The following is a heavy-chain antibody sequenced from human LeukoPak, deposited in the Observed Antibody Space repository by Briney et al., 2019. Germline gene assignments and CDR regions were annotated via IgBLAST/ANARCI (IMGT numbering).Heavy chain of an antibody. CDR3: ARVEYSGWNLEY. CDR2: INQGGSVQ. Sequence: GGSLRLSCAASGFTFRSYWMSWVRQAPGKGLEWVANINQGGSVQYYMDSVKGRFTISRDDAKSSLYVQMNSLRDEDTAVYYCARVEYSGWNLEYWGQGTLVTVSS. V-gene: IGHV3-7*01. J-gene: IGHJ4*02. D-gene: IGHD5-12*01. CDR1: GFTFRSYW.